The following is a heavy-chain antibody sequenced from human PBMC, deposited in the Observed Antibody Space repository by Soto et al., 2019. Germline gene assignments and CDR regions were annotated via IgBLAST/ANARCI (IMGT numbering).Heavy chain of an antibody. J-gene: IGHJ3*02. Sequence: EVQLVESGGGLVQPGGSLRLSCAASGFTFSSYWMHWVRQAPGKGLVWVSRINSDGSSTSYADSVKGRFTISRDNAKNKLYLQRNSLRAEDTAVYYCARGWALPLVKAQMAGAFDIWGQGTMVTVSS. CDR3: ARGWALPLVKAQMAGAFDI. V-gene: IGHV3-74*01. D-gene: IGHD1-26*01. CDR2: INSDGSST. CDR1: GFTFSSYW.